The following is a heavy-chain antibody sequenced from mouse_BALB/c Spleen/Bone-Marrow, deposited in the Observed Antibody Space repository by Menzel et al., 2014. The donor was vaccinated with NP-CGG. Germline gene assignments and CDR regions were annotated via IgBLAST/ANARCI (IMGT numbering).Heavy chain of an antibody. Sequence: VQLQQSGAELVRPGASVKLSCKTFGYIFTSYWIHWVKQRSGQGLEWIARIYPGTGSTYYNEKFKGKATLTADKSSSTAYMQLSSLKSEDSAVYFCARFAITTAHFDYWGQGTTLTVSS. CDR1: GYIFTSYW. CDR3: ARFAITTAHFDY. CDR2: IYPGTGST. D-gene: IGHD1-2*01. V-gene: IGHV1S132*01. J-gene: IGHJ2*01.